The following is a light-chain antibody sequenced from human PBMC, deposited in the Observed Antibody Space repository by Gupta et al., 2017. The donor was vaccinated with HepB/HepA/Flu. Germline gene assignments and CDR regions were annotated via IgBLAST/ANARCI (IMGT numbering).Light chain of an antibody. Sequence: SYELIQPLSVSVALGQTARITCGGNNCGRYNVYWYQQKPDQAPLLVIYRDTNRASGIPERFSGYKSGNTATLVINIAQDGDEDDYYRQGWDSNTVVFGGGTKLSVL. V-gene: IGLV3-9*01. CDR3: QGWDSNTVV. CDR1: NCGRYN. J-gene: IGLJ2*01. CDR2: RDT.